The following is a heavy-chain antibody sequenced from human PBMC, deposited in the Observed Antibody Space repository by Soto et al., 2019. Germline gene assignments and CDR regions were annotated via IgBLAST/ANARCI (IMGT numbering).Heavy chain of an antibody. CDR3: ARRPTLDVATTSYYYYGMDV. J-gene: IGHJ6*02. Sequence: PSETLSLTCAVYGGSFSGYYWSWIRQPPGKGLEWIGEINHSGSTNYNPSLKSRVTISVDTSKNQFSLKLSSVTAADTAAYYCARRPTLDVATTSYYYYGMDVWGQGTTVTVSS. D-gene: IGHD1-26*01. V-gene: IGHV4-34*01. CDR1: GGSFSGYY. CDR2: INHSGST.